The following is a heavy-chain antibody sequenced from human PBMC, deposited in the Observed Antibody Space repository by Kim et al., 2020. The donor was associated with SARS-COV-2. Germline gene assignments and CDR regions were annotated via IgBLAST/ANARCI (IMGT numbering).Heavy chain of an antibody. CDR3: TSGYCSGGTCYPQYDP. V-gene: IGHV3-73*01. Sequence: GGSLRLSCAASGFTLSGTATNWVRQASGKGLEWVGRIKSKGNTYATAYGASVKGRFTISRDDSENTAYLQMNSLKAEETDVYDCTSGYCSGGTCYPQYDPWGQRTLVTVSS. J-gene: IGHJ5*02. CDR1: GFTLSGTA. CDR2: IKSKGNTYAT. D-gene: IGHD2-15*01.